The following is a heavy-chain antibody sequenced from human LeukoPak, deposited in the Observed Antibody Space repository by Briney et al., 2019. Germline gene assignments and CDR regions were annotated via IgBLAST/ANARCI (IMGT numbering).Heavy chain of an antibody. CDR2: ISYDGNNK. CDR3: ARGGPLPDY. D-gene: IGHD3-16*01. CDR1: GFTFSSYV. J-gene: IGHJ4*02. Sequence: GGSLRLSCAASGFTFSSYVMHWVRQAPGKGLEWVAAISYDGNNKYYADSVKGRFTISRDNSKNTLYLQMNSLRAEDTAVYYCARGGPLPDYWGQGTLVTVSS. V-gene: IGHV3-30*04.